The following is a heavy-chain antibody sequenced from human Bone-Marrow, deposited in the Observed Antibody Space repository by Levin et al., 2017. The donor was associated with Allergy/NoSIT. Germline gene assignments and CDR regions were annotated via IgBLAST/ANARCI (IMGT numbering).Heavy chain of an antibody. CDR2: INPNSGGT. CDR1: GYTFTGYY. J-gene: IGHJ4*02. CDR3: AKERGNGDWYYDY. Sequence: ASVKVSCKASGYTFTGYYMHWVRQAPGQGLEWMGRINPNSGGTSFAQKFQGRVTMARDTSINTAYMELTSLRSNDTAVYYCAKERGNGDWYYDYWGQGTLVTVSS. V-gene: IGHV1-2*06. D-gene: IGHD2-21*02.